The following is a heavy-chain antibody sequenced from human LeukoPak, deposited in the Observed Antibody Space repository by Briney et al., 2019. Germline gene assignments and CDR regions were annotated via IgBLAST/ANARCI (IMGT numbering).Heavy chain of an antibody. V-gene: IGHV3-48*02. CDR3: ARDSARLQQLTIFDI. CDR2: ISSSSSTI. D-gene: IGHD6-13*01. Sequence: PGRSLRLSCAASGFTFSSYSMNWVRQAPGKGLEWVSYISSSSSTIYYADSVKGRFTISRDNAKNSLYLQMNSLRDEDTAVYYCARDSARLQQLTIFDIWGQGTMVTVSS. J-gene: IGHJ3*02. CDR1: GFTFSSYS.